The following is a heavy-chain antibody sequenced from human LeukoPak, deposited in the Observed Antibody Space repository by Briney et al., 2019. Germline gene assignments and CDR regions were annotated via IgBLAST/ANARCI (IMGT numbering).Heavy chain of an antibody. J-gene: IGHJ4*02. Sequence: GGSLRLSCAASGFSFSDYAMSWVRQAPGKGLEWVAVISYDGNNKYYADSVKGRFTVSRDKNTLYLQLNSLRPEDTAVYYCAKDRGGPGAYYFDYWGQGTLVTVSS. CDR2: ISYDGNNK. V-gene: IGHV3-30*18. CDR3: AKDRGGPGAYYFDY. CDR1: GFSFSDYA. D-gene: IGHD2-15*01.